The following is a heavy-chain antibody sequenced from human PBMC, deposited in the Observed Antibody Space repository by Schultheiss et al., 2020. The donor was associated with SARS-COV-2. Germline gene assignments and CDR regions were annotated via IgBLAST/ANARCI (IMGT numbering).Heavy chain of an antibody. CDR2: IVVGSGNT. Sequence: SVKVSCKASGFTFTSSAVQWVGQARGQRLEWIGWIVVGSGNTNYAQKFQERVTITRDMSTSTAYMELSSLRSDDTAVYYCASLGVGASHFDYWGQGTLVTVSS. J-gene: IGHJ4*02. CDR3: ASLGVGASHFDY. D-gene: IGHD1-26*01. CDR1: GFTFTSSA. V-gene: IGHV1-58*01.